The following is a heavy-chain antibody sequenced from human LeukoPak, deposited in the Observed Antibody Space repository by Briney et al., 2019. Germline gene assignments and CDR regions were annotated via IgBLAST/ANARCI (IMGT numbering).Heavy chain of an antibody. CDR2: FNPYNGDT. CDR1: GYGFTGYW. D-gene: IGHD3-22*01. J-gene: IGHJ4*02. Sequence: ASVKVSCKASGYGFTGYWMHWVRQSPGQGLEWMGWFNPYNGDTKFAQRFQGRVTMTGDTSISTAYMQLSRPTSDDTAVYYCARDSPDSSGYPPPDFWGQGTLVTVSS. CDR3: ARDSPDSSGYPPPDF. V-gene: IGHV1-2*02.